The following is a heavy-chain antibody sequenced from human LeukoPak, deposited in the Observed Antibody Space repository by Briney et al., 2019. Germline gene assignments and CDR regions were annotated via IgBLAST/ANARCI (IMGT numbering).Heavy chain of an antibody. CDR3: ARDGFGVVIYFDY. Sequence: TSETLSLTCAVSGYSISSGYYWGWIRQPPRKGLEWIGSIYHSGSTYYNPSLKSRVTISVDTSKNQFSLKLSSVTAADTAVYYCARDGFGVVIYFDYWGQGTLVTVSS. CDR2: IYHSGST. CDR1: GYSISSGYY. V-gene: IGHV4-38-2*02. J-gene: IGHJ4*02. D-gene: IGHD3-3*01.